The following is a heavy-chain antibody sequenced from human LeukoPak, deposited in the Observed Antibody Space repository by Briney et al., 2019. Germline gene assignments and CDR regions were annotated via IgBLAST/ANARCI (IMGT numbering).Heavy chain of an antibody. CDR2: IHYSGSP. CDR1: GGSISSYY. D-gene: IGHD6-19*01. V-gene: IGHV4-59*01. Sequence: PSETLSLTCTVSGGSISSYYWSWIRQPPGKGLEWIGYIHYSGSPNYNPSLKSRVTISLDTSKNPFSLKLSSVTPADTAVYYCASLLGYSSGGDYWGQGALLPVFS. J-gene: IGHJ4*02. CDR3: ASLLGYSSGGDY.